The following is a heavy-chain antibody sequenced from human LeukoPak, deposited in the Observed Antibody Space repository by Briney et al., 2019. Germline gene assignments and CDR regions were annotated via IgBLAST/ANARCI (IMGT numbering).Heavy chain of an antibody. D-gene: IGHD4-17*01. V-gene: IGHV1-69*13. CDR2: IIPIFGTA. Sequence: GASVKVSCKASGGSFTNCPFHWVRQAPGQGLEWMGGIIPIFGTANYAQKFQGRVTITADESTSTAYMELSSLRSEDTAVYYCARGAPDYGDYSYYYYYMDVWGKGTTVTISS. CDR3: ARGAPDYGDYSYYYYYMDV. J-gene: IGHJ6*03. CDR1: GGSFTNCP.